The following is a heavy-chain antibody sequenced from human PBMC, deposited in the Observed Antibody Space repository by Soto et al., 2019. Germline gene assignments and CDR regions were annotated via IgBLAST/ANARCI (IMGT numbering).Heavy chain of an antibody. CDR1: GYTFTDHY. Sequence: GASVKVSCKTSGYTFTDHYTLWVRQAPGQGLEWMGWMNPKSGGAYFAQKFQGRVTLTRDTSIGTAYIEVNSLTSHDTAVYFCTNDNIELSDGLYDACGILGQGNTVTVSS. CDR2: MNPKSGGA. CDR3: TNDNIELSDGLYDACGI. D-gene: IGHD2-8*01. V-gene: IGHV1-2*02. J-gene: IGHJ6*02.